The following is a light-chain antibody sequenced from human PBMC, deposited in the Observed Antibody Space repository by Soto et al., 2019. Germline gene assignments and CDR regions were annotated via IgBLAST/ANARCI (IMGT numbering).Light chain of an antibody. J-gene: IGKJ3*01. CDR1: QSVGSN. V-gene: IGKV3-15*01. CDR3: QQYDNLPLT. CDR2: GAS. Sequence: ERVMTQPPATLSVSPGERATLSCRASQSVGSNLAWYQQKPGQAPRLLIFGASSRATGVPARFSGSGSGTDFTLTINSLQSEDFAVYFCQQYDNLPLTFGPGTKVDIK.